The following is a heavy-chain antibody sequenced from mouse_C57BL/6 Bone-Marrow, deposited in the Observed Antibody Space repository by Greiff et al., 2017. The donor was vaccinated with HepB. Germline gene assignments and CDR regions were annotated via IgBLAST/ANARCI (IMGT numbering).Heavy chain of an antibody. CDR2: IDPETGGT. J-gene: IGHJ4*01. D-gene: IGHD1-1*01. V-gene: IGHV1-15*01. CDR3: TGKGVTAVVDYYAMDY. Sequence: QVKLQQSGAELVRPGASVTLSCKASGYTFTDSEMHWVKQTPVHGLEWIGAIDPETGGTAYNQKFKGKAILTADKSSSTAYMELRSLTSEDSAVYYCTGKGVTAVVDYYAMDYWGQGPTVTVSS. CDR1: GYTFTDSE.